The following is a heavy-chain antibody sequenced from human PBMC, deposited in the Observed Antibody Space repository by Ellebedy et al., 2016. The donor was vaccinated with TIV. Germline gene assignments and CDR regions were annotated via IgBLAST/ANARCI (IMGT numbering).Heavy chain of an antibody. J-gene: IGHJ6*02. CDR2: ISGSGGNT. D-gene: IGHD6-13*01. Sequence: PGGSLRLSCAASGFTFSNYAMNWVRQAPGKGLEWVSGISGSGGNTFYADSVKGRFTISRDNSKNTVYLQMNSLRAEDTAVYYCAKRAAAAGDYHYYGMDVWGQGTTVTVSS. V-gene: IGHV3-23*01. CDR3: AKRAAAAGDYHYYGMDV. CDR1: GFTFSNYA.